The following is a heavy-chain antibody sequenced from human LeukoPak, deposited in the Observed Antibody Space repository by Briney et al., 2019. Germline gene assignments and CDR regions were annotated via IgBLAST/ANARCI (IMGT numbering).Heavy chain of an antibody. D-gene: IGHD3-22*01. CDR2: IYYSGST. CDR1: GGSISSYY. V-gene: IGHV4-59*12. CDR3: ARGRDYYDSSGYFGASAFDI. J-gene: IGHJ3*02. Sequence: PSETLSLTCTVSGGSISSYYWSWIRQPPGKGLEWIGYIYYSGSTYYNPSLKSRVTISVDTSKNQFSLKLSSVTAADTAVYYCARGRDYYDSSGYFGASAFDIWGQGTMVTVSS.